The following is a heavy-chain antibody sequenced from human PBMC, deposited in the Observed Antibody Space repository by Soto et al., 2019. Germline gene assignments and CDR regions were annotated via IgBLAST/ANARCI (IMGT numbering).Heavy chain of an antibody. CDR1: GDTFSRHY. V-gene: IGHV1-46*03. CDR2: INPGNGDT. CDR3: ATRVKGDFDV. D-gene: IGHD3-3*01. J-gene: IGHJ6*01. Sequence: QVQLMQPGAEVMKPGASMTVSCKASGDTFSRHYVHWVRQAPGQGLEWMGRINPGNGDTTYSQEFQGRVTMTRDTSTNTVYMDQSSLRSDDTAVYYCATRVKGDFDVWGQGTTVVVS.